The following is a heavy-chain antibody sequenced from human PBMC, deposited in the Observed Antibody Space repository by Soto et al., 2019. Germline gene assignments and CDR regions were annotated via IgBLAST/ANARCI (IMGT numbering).Heavy chain of an antibody. J-gene: IGHJ4*02. CDR2: IHHSGPT. Sequence: QVQLQESGPGLVGPSGTLSLTCKVAGDSISGSEWWSWVRQPPGKGLEWIAEIHHSGPTNYNPSLKSRVTITVDTSNNQFSLRLSSVTAADTAVYYCARGGITTVRNYYFDHWGQGTLVTVSS. D-gene: IGHD1-20*01. CDR1: GDSISGSEW. CDR3: ARGGITTVRNYYFDH. V-gene: IGHV4-4*02.